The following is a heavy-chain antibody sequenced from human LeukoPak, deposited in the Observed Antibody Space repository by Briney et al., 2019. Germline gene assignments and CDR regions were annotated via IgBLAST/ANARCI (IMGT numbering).Heavy chain of an antibody. V-gene: IGHV4-34*01. J-gene: IGHJ5*02. CDR1: GGSFSGYY. Sequence: SETLSLTCAVYGGSFSGYYWSWIRQPPGKGLEWIGEINHSGSTNYNPSLKSRVTISVDTSKNQFSLKLSSVTAADTAVYYCARGRRSCSSTSCYTGRWFDPWGQGTLSPSPQ. CDR2: INHSGST. CDR3: ARGRRSCSSTSCYTGRWFDP. D-gene: IGHD2-2*02.